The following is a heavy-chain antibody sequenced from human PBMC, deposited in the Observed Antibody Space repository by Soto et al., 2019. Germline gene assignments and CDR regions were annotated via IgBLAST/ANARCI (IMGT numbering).Heavy chain of an antibody. V-gene: IGHV4-59*08. CDR1: GGSISSYY. CDR2: IYDSGST. CDR3: ARGGWELPFDN. Sequence: QVQLQESGPGLVKPSETLSLTCTVSGGSISSYYWSWIRQPPGKGLEWIGYIYDSGSTKYNPSLKSRVTISVDTSKNQFSLKLSPVTAADTAVYYCARGGWELPFDNWGQGTLVTVSS. D-gene: IGHD2-15*01. J-gene: IGHJ4*02.